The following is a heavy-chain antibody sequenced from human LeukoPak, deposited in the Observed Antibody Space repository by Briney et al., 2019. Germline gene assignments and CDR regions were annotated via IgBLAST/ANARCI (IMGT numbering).Heavy chain of an antibody. CDR1: GGSISSYY. CDR2: IYYSGGT. V-gene: IGHV4-59*01. Sequence: SETLSLTCTVSGGSISSYYWSWIRQPPGKGLEWIGYIYYSGGTNYNPSLKSRVTISVDTSKNQFSLKLSSVTAADTAVYYCARGRYYGPYWFDPWGQGTLVTVSS. J-gene: IGHJ5*02. D-gene: IGHD3-10*01. CDR3: ARGRYYGPYWFDP.